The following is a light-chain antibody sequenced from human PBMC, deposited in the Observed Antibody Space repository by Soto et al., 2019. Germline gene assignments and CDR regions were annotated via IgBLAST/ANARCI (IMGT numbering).Light chain of an antibody. Sequence: QSVVTQPASVSGSPGQSITISCTGTRSDVGRYNYVSWYQQHPGKAPKLMIYEVTYRPSGVSARFSGSKSGNTASLTISGLQAEDQADYYCSSYSTTSSPHVLFGGGTKVTVL. CDR3: SSYSTTSSPHVL. J-gene: IGLJ2*01. V-gene: IGLV2-14*01. CDR1: RSDVGRYNY. CDR2: EVT.